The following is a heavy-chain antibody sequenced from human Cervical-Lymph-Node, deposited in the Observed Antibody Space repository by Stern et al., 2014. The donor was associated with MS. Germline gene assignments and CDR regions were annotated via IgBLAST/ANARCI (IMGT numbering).Heavy chain of an antibody. CDR2: IYYSGST. Sequence: QVQLQESGPGLVKPSQSLSLTCTVSGGSISSGGYYWSWIRQHPEKGLEXIGYIYYSGSTYYNPSLKSRVTISVDTSKNQFSLKLSSVTAADTAVYYCARDPGKEQQLRGMDVWGQGTTVTVSS. D-gene: IGHD6-13*01. J-gene: IGHJ6*02. V-gene: IGHV4-31*03. CDR1: GGSISSGGYY. CDR3: ARDPGKEQQLRGMDV.